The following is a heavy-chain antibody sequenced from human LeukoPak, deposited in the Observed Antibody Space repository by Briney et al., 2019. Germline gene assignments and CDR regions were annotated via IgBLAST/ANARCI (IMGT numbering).Heavy chain of an antibody. J-gene: IGHJ4*02. Sequence: GGSLRLSCAASGFTFSSYAMSWVRQAPGKGLEWVSAVSGSGGSTYYADSVKGRSTISRDNSKNTLYLQMNSLRAEDTAVYYCAKTGGYYYPFDYWGQGTLVTVSS. CDR3: AKTGGYYYPFDY. V-gene: IGHV3-23*01. D-gene: IGHD3-22*01. CDR1: GFTFSSYA. CDR2: VSGSGGST.